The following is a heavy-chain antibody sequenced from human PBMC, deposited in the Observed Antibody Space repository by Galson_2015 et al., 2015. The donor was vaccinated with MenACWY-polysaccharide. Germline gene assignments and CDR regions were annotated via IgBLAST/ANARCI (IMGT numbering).Heavy chain of an antibody. J-gene: IGHJ5*01. Sequence: SVKVSCKASGGDFNTHALCWLRQAPGQGFEFVGRIIPIMGSPNYAQRFQGRLTITADGSTRTAYMELSSLRFEDTAMYYCVRTECSGNTCFFASWGQGTLLTVSS. V-gene: IGHV1-69*11. CDR1: GGDFNTHA. D-gene: IGHD6-19*01. CDR3: VRTECSGNTCFFAS. CDR2: IIPIMGSP.